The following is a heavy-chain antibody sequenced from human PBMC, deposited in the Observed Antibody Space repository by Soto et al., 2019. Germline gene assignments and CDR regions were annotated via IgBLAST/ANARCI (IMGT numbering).Heavy chain of an antibody. J-gene: IGHJ4*02. CDR1: GGSFSGYY. CDR2: INHSGST. V-gene: IGHV4-34*01. CDR3: ARSLEGYCSSTSCYPFDY. D-gene: IGHD2-2*01. Sequence: SETLSLTCAVYGGSFSGYYWSWIRQPPGKGLEWIGEINHSGSTNYNPSLKSRVTISVDTSKNQFSLKLSSVTAADTAVYYCARSLEGYCSSTSCYPFDYWGQGTLVTVSS.